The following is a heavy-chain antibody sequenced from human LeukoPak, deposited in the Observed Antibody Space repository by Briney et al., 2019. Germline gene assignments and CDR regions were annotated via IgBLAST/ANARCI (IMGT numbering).Heavy chain of an antibody. CDR3: ARGPAGWQLADYFDY. Sequence: GASVKVSCKSSAYTFTSYDINWVRQATGQGLGWMGWMNPNSGNTGYAQKFQGRVTITRNTSISTAYMELSSLRSEDTAVYYCARGPAGWQLADYFDYWGQGTLVTVSS. J-gene: IGHJ4*02. CDR2: MNPNSGNT. CDR1: AYTFTSYD. D-gene: IGHD6-6*01. V-gene: IGHV1-8*01.